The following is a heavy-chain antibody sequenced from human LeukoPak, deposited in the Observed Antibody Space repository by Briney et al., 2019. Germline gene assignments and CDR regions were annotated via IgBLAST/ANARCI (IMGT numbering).Heavy chain of an antibody. J-gene: IGHJ3*02. CDR3: ARVRNYPDAFDI. Sequence: PSETLSLTCTVSGGSISNNYWAWIRQPPGQGLKWIGYIYDTGSTKYNPSLKSRLTISLHTSRNQFSLNLSSLTAADTAIYYCARVRNYPDAFDIWGQGRMVTVSS. D-gene: IGHD5-24*01. V-gene: IGHV4-59*01. CDR2: IYDTGST. CDR1: GGSISNNY.